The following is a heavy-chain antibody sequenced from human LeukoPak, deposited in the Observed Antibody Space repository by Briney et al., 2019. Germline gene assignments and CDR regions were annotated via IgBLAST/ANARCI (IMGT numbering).Heavy chain of an antibody. CDR2: IRSDGSNK. CDR1: GFSFNSYG. Sequence: PGGSLRLSCAASGFSFNSYGMHWVRQAPGKGLEWVAFIRSDGSNKYYADSVKGRFTISRDNSKNTLYLQMNSLRGEDTAVYYCAKARNMIRNDYYYMDVWGKGTTVTVSS. CDR3: AKARNMIRNDYYYMDV. V-gene: IGHV3-30*02. D-gene: IGHD3-16*01. J-gene: IGHJ6*03.